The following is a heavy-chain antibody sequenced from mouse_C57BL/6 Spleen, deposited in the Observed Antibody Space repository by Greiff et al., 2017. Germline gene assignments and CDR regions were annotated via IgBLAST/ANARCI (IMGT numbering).Heavy chain of an antibody. D-gene: IGHD1-1*01. CDR3: TGGSSYWYFDV. CDR1: GFTFSNYW. Sequence: EVQRVESGGGLVQPGGSMKLSCVASGFTFSNYWMNWVRQSPEKGLEWVAQIRLKSDNYATHYAESVKGRFTISRDDSKSSVYLQMNNLRAEDTGIYYCTGGSSYWYFDVWGTGTTVTVSS. CDR2: IRLKSDNYAT. J-gene: IGHJ1*03. V-gene: IGHV6-3*01.